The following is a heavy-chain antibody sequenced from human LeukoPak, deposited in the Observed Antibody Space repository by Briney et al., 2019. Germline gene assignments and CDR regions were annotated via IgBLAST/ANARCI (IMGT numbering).Heavy chain of an antibody. D-gene: IGHD2-21*02. V-gene: IGHV4-4*07. CDR3: ARDGHCGGDCPSGAAFDI. CDR2: IYTSGST. J-gene: IGHJ3*02. CDR1: GGSISSYY. Sequence: PSETLSLTCTVSGGSISSYYWSWIRQPAGKGLEWIGRIYTSGSTNYNPSLKSRVIMSVDTSKNQFSLKLSSVTAADMAVYYCARDGHCGGDCPSGAAFDIWGQGTMVTVSS.